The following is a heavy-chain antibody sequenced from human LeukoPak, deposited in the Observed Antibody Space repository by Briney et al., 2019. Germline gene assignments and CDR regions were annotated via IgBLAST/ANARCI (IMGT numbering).Heavy chain of an antibody. D-gene: IGHD2-2*01. CDR3: ARGSCSSTSCYASGDDAFDI. CDR1: GFTVSSNY. CDR2: IYSGGST. J-gene: IGHJ3*02. Sequence: GGSLRLSCAASGFTVSSNYMSWVRQAPGKGLEWVSVIYSGGSTYYADSVKGRFTISRDNSKNTLYLQMNSLRAEDTAVYYCARGSCSSTSCYASGDDAFDIWGQGTMVTVSS. V-gene: IGHV3-53*01.